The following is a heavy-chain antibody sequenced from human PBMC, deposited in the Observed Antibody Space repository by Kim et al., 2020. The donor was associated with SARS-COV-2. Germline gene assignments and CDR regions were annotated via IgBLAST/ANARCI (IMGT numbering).Heavy chain of an antibody. J-gene: IGHJ5*02. Sequence: SVKVSCKASGGTFSSYAISWVRQAPGQGLEWMGGIIPIFGTANYAQKFQGRVTITADESTSTAYMELSSLRSEDTAVYYCARDYGESGWFDPWGQGTLVTVSS. CDR3: ARDYGESGWFDP. D-gene: IGHD3-10*01. CDR1: GGTFSSYA. CDR2: IIPIFGTA. V-gene: IGHV1-69*13.